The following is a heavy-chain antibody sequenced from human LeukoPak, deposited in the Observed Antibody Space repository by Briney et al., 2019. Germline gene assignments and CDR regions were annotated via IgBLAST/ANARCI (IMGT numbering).Heavy chain of an antibody. CDR2: IYYSGST. D-gene: IGHD4-17*01. CDR1: GGSISSSSYY. Sequence: SETLSLTCTVSGGSISSSSYYWGWIRQPPGKGLEWIGSIYYSGSTYYNPSLKSRVTISVDTSKNQFSLKLSSVTAVDTAVYYCARPTLGYGDYLYFDYWGQGTLVTVSS. J-gene: IGHJ4*02. V-gene: IGHV4-39*01. CDR3: ARPTLGYGDYLYFDY.